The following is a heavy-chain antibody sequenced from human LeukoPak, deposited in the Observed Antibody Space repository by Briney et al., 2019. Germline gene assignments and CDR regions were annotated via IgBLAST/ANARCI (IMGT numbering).Heavy chain of an antibody. V-gene: IGHV3-48*03. CDR1: GFTFSSYE. CDR3: AKDEKYDILTGYSIH. J-gene: IGHJ4*02. D-gene: IGHD3-9*01. Sequence: GGSLRLSCAASGFTFSSYEMNWVRQAPGKGLEWVSYISSSGATIYYADSVKARFTISRDNAKNSLFLQMNSLRAEDTAVYYCAKDEKYDILTGYSIHWGQGTLVSVSS. CDR2: ISSSGATI.